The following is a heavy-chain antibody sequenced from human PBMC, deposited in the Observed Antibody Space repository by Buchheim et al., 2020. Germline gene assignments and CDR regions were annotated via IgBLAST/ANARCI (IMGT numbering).Heavy chain of an antibody. V-gene: IGHV3-30*18. Sequence: QVQLVESGGGVVQTGRSLRLSCAASGFTFSSYGMHWVRQAPGKGLEWVALISYDGNKKYFADSVKGRLTISRDNSKNMLYLQMSSLKTEDTAIYYCAKNRDPYLYLREFDYWGQGTL. CDR3: AKNRDPYLYLREFDY. CDR2: ISYDGNKK. CDR1: GFTFSSYG. D-gene: IGHD2-2*02. J-gene: IGHJ4*02.